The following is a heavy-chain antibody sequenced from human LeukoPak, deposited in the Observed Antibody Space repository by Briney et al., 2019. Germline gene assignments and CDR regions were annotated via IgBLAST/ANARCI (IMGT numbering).Heavy chain of an antibody. J-gene: IGHJ6*03. Sequence: SETLSLTCTVSGGSISSGSYYWSWIRQPAGKGLEWIGRIYTSGSTNYNPSLKSRVTISVDTSKNQFSLKLSSVTAADTAVYYCARDSYSSSWEINYYYMDVWGKGTTVTISS. D-gene: IGHD6-13*01. CDR1: GGSISSGSYY. CDR3: ARDSYSSSWEINYYYMDV. V-gene: IGHV4-61*02. CDR2: IYTSGST.